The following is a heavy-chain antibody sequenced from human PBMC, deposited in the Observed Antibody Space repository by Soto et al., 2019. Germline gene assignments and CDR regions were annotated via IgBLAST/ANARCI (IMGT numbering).Heavy chain of an antibody. J-gene: IGHJ4*02. D-gene: IGHD2-15*01. CDR1: GGSISSGGYY. V-gene: IGHV4-31*03. CDR3: ARTLGYCSGGSCQLGGFDY. Sequence: LSLTCTVSGGSISSGGYYWSWIRQHPGKGLEWIGYIYYSGSTYYNPSLKSRVTISVGTSKNQFSLKLSSVTAADTAVYYCARTLGYCSGGSCQLGGFDYWGQGPLVTVSS. CDR2: IYYSGST.